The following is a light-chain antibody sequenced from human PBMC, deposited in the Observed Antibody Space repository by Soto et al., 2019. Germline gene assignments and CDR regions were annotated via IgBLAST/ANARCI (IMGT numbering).Light chain of an antibody. Sequence: QSRATLSLSPGARATLSCRASQSVGRYLAWYQQKPGKAPRLLIYDASNLATGIPARFSGSGYGTDFTFTISSLQPEDFGIYYCQQRSNWPWTFGQGTKVEIK. V-gene: IGKV3-11*01. CDR3: QQRSNWPWT. J-gene: IGKJ1*01. CDR2: DAS. CDR1: QSVGRY.